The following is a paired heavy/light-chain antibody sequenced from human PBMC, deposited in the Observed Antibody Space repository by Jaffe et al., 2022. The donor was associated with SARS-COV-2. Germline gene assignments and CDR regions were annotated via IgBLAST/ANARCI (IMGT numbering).Heavy chain of an antibody. V-gene: IGHV3-30*18. CDR3: AKDFDYYDSSGYYSPYYYYYGMDV. Sequence: QVQLVESGGGVVQPGRSLRLSCAASGFTFSSYGMHWVRQAPGKGLEWVAVISYDGSNKYYADSVKGRFTISRDNSKNTLYLQMNSLRAEDTAVYYCAKDFDYYDSSGYYSPYYYYYGMDVWGQGTTVTVSS. CDR1: GFTFSSYG. J-gene: IGHJ6*02. CDR2: ISYDGSNK. D-gene: IGHD3-22*01.
Light chain of an antibody. J-gene: IGLJ1*01. V-gene: IGLV3-19*01. CDR3: NSRDSSGNYV. CDR2: GKN. Sequence: SSELTQDPAVSVALGQTVRITCQGDSLRSYYASWYQQKPGQAPVLVIYGKNNRPSGIPDRFSGSSSGNTASLTITGAQAEDEADYYCNSRDSSGNYVFGTGTKVTVL. CDR1: SLRSYY.